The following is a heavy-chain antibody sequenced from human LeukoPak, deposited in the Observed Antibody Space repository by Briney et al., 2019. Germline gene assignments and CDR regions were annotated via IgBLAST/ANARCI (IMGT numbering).Heavy chain of an antibody. V-gene: IGHV3-21*01. Sequence: GGSLRLSCAASGFTFSSYTMNWVRQAPGKGLEWVSSISSGSRSIFYADSVKGRFTISRDNAKNSLYLQMNSLRAEDTAVYYCAGPIVVVPAAISDYWGQGTLVTVSS. CDR2: ISSGSRSI. J-gene: IGHJ4*02. D-gene: IGHD2-2*01. CDR1: GFTFSSYT. CDR3: AGPIVVVPAAISDY.